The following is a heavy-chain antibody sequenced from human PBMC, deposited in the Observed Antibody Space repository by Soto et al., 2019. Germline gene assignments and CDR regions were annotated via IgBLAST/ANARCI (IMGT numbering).Heavy chain of an antibody. D-gene: IGHD2-21*02. CDR2: IIPIFGTA. CDR1: GGTFSSYA. J-gene: IGHJ6*02. Sequence: QVQLVQSGAEVKKPGSSVKVSCKASGGTFSSYAISWVRQAPGQGLEWMGGIIPIFGTANYAQKFQGRVTITADESTSTAYMELSSLRCEDTAVYYCARVIVVVTAIPHYYGMDVWGQGTTVTVSS. CDR3: ARVIVVVTAIPHYYGMDV. V-gene: IGHV1-69*12.